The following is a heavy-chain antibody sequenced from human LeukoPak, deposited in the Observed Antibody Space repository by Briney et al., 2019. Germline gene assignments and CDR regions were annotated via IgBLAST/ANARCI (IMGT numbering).Heavy chain of an antibody. J-gene: IGHJ4*02. CDR1: GGSISSGSYY. Sequence: PSQTLSLTCTVSGGSISSGSYYWGWIRQPPGKGLEWIGSIYHSGSTYYNPSLKSRVTISVDTSKNQFSLKLSSVTAADTAVYYCARDMGGIAADVPFDYWGQGTLVTVSS. V-gene: IGHV4-39*07. CDR3: ARDMGGIAADVPFDY. CDR2: IYHSGST. D-gene: IGHD6-13*01.